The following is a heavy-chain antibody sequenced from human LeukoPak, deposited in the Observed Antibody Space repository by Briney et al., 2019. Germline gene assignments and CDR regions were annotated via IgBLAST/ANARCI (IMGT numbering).Heavy chain of an antibody. D-gene: IGHD2-15*01. CDR1: GFTFSSYS. V-gene: IGHV3-21*01. J-gene: IGHJ6*02. CDR2: ISSSSSYI. Sequence: GGSLRLSCAAFGFTFSSYSMNWVRQAPGKGLEWVSSISSSSSYIYYADSVKGRFTISRDNAKNSLYLQMNSLRAEDTAVYYCARVGGHYYYYGMDVWGQGTTVTVSS. CDR3: ARVGGHYYYYGMDV.